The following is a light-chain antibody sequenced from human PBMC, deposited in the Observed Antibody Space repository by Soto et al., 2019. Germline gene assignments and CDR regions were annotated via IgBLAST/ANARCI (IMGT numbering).Light chain of an antibody. CDR2: YDS. V-gene: IGLV3-21*04. J-gene: IGLJ1*01. CDR3: QVWDYTSHYV. Sequence: SYELTQPPSVSVAPGKTAIVNCGGDNIGSKGVHWYQQRPGQAPVLVISYDSDRPSGIPERFSGSNSGDTATLTISRVEAGDEADYYCQVWDYTSHYVFGPGTKLTVL. CDR1: NIGSKG.